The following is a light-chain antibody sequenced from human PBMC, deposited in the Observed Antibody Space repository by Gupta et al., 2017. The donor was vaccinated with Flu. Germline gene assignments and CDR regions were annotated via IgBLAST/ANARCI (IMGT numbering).Light chain of an antibody. Sequence: DVQMTQSPSTLSASVGDRVTITCRASQSISTWLAWYQQKPGKAPKLLIYKTSKVERGVTSRFGGSGETKEFTLTSNRQQDDACAKYYNQQGNSYLTFGQGTKVEIK. CDR1: QSISTW. CDR3: QQGNSYLT. CDR2: KTS. J-gene: IGKJ2*01. V-gene: IGKV1-5*03.